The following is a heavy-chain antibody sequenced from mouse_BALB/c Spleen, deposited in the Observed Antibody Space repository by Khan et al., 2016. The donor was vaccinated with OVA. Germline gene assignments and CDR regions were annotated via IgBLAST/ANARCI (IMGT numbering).Heavy chain of an antibody. CDR1: GYSITSGSG. CDR3: ARTARIKY. Sequence: VQLKESGPGLVTPSQSLSLTCTVTGYSITSGSGRNCIRPFPGNKLEWMVYISYSGTTNYYPSLTSRISITRDTSKNQFFLQLNSVTTEDTATYYCARTARIKYWGQGTTLTVSS. J-gene: IGHJ2*01. CDR2: ISYSGTT. D-gene: IGHD1-2*01. V-gene: IGHV3-2*02.